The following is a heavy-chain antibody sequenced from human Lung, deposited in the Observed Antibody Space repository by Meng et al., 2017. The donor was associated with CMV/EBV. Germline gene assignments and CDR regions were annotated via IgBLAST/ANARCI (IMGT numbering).Heavy chain of an antibody. Sequence: SXTLSLXCTVSGGSISSYYWSWIRQPPGKGLEWIGYIYYSGSTNYNPSLKSRVTISVDTSKNQFSLKLSSVTAADTAVYYCARVLGYCSSTSCYRRSHSPLDWFDPWGQGNXVNGAS. CDR1: GGSISSYY. CDR3: ARVLGYCSSTSCYRRSHSPLDWFDP. V-gene: IGHV4-59*01. CDR2: IYYSGST. D-gene: IGHD2-2*01. J-gene: IGHJ5*02.